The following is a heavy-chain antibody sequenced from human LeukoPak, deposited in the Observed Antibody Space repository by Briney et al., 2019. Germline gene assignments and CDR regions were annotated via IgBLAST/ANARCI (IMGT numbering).Heavy chain of an antibody. Sequence: GESLKISCKGSGYSFTTYWIGWVRQMPGKGLEWMGIIYPGDSDTRYSPSFQGQVTISADKSISTAYLQWRSLKDSDTAMYYCARPMVRGQARAFDIWGQGTMVTVSS. D-gene: IGHD3-10*01. CDR1: GYSFTTYW. V-gene: IGHV5-51*01. CDR2: IYPGDSDT. J-gene: IGHJ3*02. CDR3: ARPMVRGQARAFDI.